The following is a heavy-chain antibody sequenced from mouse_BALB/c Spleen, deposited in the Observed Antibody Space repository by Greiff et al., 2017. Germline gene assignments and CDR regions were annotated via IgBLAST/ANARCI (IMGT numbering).Heavy chain of an antibody. Sequence: EVQVVESGGGLVKPGGSLKLSCAASGFTFSSYAMSWVRQSPEKRLEWVAEISSGGSYTYYPDTVTGRFTISRDNAKNTLYLEMSSLRSEDTAMYYCARTGGNFAMDYWGQGTSVTVSS. V-gene: IGHV5-9-4*01. J-gene: IGHJ4*01. CDR3: ARTGGNFAMDY. CDR2: ISSGGSYT. CDR1: GFTFSSYA.